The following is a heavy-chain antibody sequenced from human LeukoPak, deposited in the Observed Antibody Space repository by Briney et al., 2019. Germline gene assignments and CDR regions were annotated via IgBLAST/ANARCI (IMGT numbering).Heavy chain of an antibody. CDR1: GFTFSRYW. J-gene: IGHJ3*02. CDR2: ISSDGSST. CDR3: AKDHIVGSRRGAFDI. D-gene: IGHD1-26*01. V-gene: IGHV3-74*03. Sequence: PGGSLRLSCAASGFTFSRYWMHWVRQAPGKGLVWVSRISSDGSSTTYADSVKGRFTISRDNAKNTLYLQMNSLRAEDTAVYYCAKDHIVGSRRGAFDIWGQGTMVTVSS.